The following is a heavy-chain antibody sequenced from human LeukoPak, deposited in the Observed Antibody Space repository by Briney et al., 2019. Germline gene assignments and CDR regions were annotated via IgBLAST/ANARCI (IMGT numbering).Heavy chain of an antibody. D-gene: IGHD3-3*01. CDR2: ISAYNGNT. J-gene: IGHJ6*03. CDR1: GYTFTSYG. CDR3: ARDKFFPGDYYYYMDV. Sequence: GASVKVSCKASGYTFTSYGISWVRQAPGQGLEWMGWISAYNGNTNYAQKLQGRVTMTTDTSTSTAYMELRSLRSDDTAVYYCARDKFFPGDYYYYMDVWGKGTTVTVSS. V-gene: IGHV1-18*01.